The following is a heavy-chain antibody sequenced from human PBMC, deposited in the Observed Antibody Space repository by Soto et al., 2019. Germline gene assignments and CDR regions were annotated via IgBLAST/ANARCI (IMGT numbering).Heavy chain of an antibody. CDR2: ISSSGSTI. V-gene: IGHV3-11*01. CDR1: GFTFSDYY. D-gene: IGHD5-12*01. CDR3: ASAQIYGGYVKXY. J-gene: IGHJ4*02. Sequence: GGSLRLSCAASGFTFSDYYMSWIRQAPGKGLEWVSYISSSGSTIYYADSVKGRFTISRDNAKNSLYLQMNSLRAEDTAVYYCASAQIYGGYVKXYWGQGTLVTVSS.